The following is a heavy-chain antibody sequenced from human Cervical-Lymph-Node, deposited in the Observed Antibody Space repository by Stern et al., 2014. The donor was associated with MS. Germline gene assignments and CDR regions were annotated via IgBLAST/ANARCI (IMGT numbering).Heavy chain of an antibody. CDR2: VSYDGSNK. D-gene: IGHD2/OR15-2a*01. Sequence: VPLVESGGGVVQPGRPLRLSCAASGFTFGSCAMHWVRQAPGKGLEWVAGVSYDGSNKYYADSVKGRFTVSRDSSQNTRHLQMSSLRAEDTAVYYCAKDRQYLTYVFDHWGQGSLVTVSS. J-gene: IGHJ5*02. CDR3: AKDRQYLTYVFDH. V-gene: IGHV3-30*18. CDR1: GFTFGSCA.